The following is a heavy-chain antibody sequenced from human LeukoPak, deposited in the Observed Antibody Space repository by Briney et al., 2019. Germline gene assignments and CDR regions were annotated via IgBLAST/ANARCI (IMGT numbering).Heavy chain of an antibody. V-gene: IGHV1-69*04. CDR3: ARDLLHNWFDP. Sequence: ASVKVSCKASGGTFSSYAISWVRQAPGQGLEWIGRIIPILGIANYAQKFQGRVTITADKSTSTAYMELSSLRSEDTAVYYCARDLLHNWFDPWGQGTLVTVSS. CDR1: GGTFSSYA. D-gene: IGHD2-15*01. J-gene: IGHJ5*02. CDR2: IIPILGIA.